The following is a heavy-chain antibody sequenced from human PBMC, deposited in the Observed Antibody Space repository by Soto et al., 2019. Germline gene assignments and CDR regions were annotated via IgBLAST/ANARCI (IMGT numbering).Heavy chain of an antibody. Sequence: QVQLQQWGAGLLKPSETLSLTCAVYGGSFRGYYWSWIRQPPGKGLEWIGEINHSGSTNYNPSLKSRVTISVDTYKNQFSLKLSSVTAADTAVYYCARSWGKISSSWIVDYWGQGTLVTVSS. CDR3: ARSWGKISSSWIVDY. CDR2: INHSGST. V-gene: IGHV4-34*01. J-gene: IGHJ4*02. CDR1: GGSFRGYY. D-gene: IGHD6-13*01.